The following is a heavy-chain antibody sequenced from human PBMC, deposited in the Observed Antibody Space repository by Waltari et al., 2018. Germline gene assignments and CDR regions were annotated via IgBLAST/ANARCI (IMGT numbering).Heavy chain of an antibody. V-gene: IGHV4-4*02. J-gene: IGHJ4*02. Sequence: QVQLQESGPGLVKPSGTLSLTCAVSGGSISSSNWWSWVRQPPGKGLEWIGEISHSGRTNYNPAPNRRVTIAVDKSKNQCSLKRSAVTAADTAVYYGARAQGVVVVAAIRVWGQGTLVTVSS. CDR1: GGSISSSNW. CDR2: ISHSGRT. CDR3: ARAQGVVVVAAIRV. D-gene: IGHD2-15*01.